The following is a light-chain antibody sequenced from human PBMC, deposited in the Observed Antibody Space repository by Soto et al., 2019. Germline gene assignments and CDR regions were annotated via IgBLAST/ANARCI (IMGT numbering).Light chain of an antibody. Sequence: EIVMTQSPATLSVSPGERASLSCRASQSVNNNLAWYQQKPGHAPRLLIYGASTRATGIPAKFSGSGSGTEFTLTISRLEPEDFAVYYCQQYGSSPQTFGQGTKVDIK. J-gene: IGKJ1*01. V-gene: IGKV3-15*01. CDR3: QQYGSSPQT. CDR1: QSVNNN. CDR2: GAS.